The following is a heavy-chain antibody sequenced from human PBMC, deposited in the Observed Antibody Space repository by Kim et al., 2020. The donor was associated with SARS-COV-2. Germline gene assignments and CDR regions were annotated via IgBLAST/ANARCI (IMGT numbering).Heavy chain of an antibody. V-gene: IGHV3-23*01. CDR1: GFTFSSYA. CDR2: ISGSGGST. J-gene: IGHJ6*02. Sequence: GGSLRLSCAASGFTFSSYAMSWVRQAPGKGLEWVSAISGSGGSTYYADSVKGRFTISRDNSKNTLYLQMNSRRAEDTAVYYCAKDVYGSGSYYNLNYYGMVVWGQGTTVTVSS. CDR3: AKDVYGSGSYYNLNYYGMVV. D-gene: IGHD3-10*01.